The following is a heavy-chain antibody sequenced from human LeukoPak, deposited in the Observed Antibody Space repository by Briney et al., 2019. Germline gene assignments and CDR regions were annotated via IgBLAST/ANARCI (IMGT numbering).Heavy chain of an antibody. V-gene: IGHV1-69*13. CDR2: IIPIFGTA. J-gene: IGHJ5*02. CDR1: GYTFTSYA. CDR3: ARDRWDIVVVPAAMDTNWFDP. D-gene: IGHD2-2*01. Sequence: SVKVSCKASGYTFTSYAISWVRQAPGQGLEWMGGIIPIFGTANYAQKFQGRVTITADESTSTAYMELSSLRSEDTAVYYCARDRWDIVVVPAAMDTNWFDPWGQGTLVTVSS.